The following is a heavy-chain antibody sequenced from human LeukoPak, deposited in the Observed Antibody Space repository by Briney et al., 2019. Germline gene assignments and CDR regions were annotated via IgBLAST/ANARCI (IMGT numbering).Heavy chain of an antibody. V-gene: IGHV3-21*01. Sequence: GGSLRLYCAASGFTFSSYSMKWVRQAPGKGLEWVSSISSSSSYIYYADSVKGRFTISRDNAKNSLYLQMNSLRAEDTAVYYCARDGIVGAHFDHWGQGTLVTVSS. CDR1: GFTFSSYS. J-gene: IGHJ4*02. CDR2: ISSSSSYI. D-gene: IGHD1-26*01. CDR3: ARDGIVGAHFDH.